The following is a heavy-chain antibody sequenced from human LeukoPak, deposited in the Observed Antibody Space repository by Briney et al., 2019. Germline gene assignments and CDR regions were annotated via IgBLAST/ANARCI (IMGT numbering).Heavy chain of an antibody. J-gene: IGHJ6*03. V-gene: IGHV3-53*01. CDR2: IYSGGST. D-gene: IGHD1-26*01. Sequence: GGSLRLSCAASGFTVSSNYMSWVRQAPGKGLEWVSVIYSGGSTYYADSVKGRFTISRDNSKNTLYLQMNSLRAEDTAVYYCARDSAAYSGSYYYMDVWGKGTTVTVSS. CDR1: GFTVSSNY. CDR3: ARDSAAYSGSYYYMDV.